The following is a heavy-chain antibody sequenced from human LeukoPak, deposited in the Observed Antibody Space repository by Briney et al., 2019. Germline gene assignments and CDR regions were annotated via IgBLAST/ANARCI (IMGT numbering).Heavy chain of an antibody. Sequence: GGSLRLSCAASGFTFSSYAMRWVRQAPGKGLEWVAVISYDGSNKYYADSVKGRFTISRDNSKNTLYLQMNSLRAEDTAVYYCARDFLAPADGPPGYGMDVWGKGTTVTVSS. CDR2: ISYDGSNK. V-gene: IGHV3-30*04. CDR1: GFTFSSYA. D-gene: IGHD2-2*01. CDR3: ARDFLAPADGPPGYGMDV. J-gene: IGHJ6*04.